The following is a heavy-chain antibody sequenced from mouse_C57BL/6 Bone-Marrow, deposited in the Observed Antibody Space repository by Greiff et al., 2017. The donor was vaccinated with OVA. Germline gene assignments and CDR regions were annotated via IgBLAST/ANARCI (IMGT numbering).Heavy chain of an antibody. Sequence: DVMLVESGGGLVKPGGSLKLSCAASGFTFSDYGMHWVRQAPEKGLEWVAYISSGSSTIYYADTVKGRFTISRDNAKNTLFLQMTSLRSEDTAMYYCARGNYGSSHWYFDVWGTGTTVTVSS. CDR3: ARGNYGSSHWYFDV. CDR1: GFTFSDYG. CDR2: ISSGSSTI. D-gene: IGHD1-1*01. V-gene: IGHV5-17*01. J-gene: IGHJ1*03.